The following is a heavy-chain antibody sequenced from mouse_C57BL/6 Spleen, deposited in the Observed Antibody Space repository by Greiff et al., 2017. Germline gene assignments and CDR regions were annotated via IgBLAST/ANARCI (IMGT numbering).Heavy chain of an antibody. V-gene: IGHV1-9*01. CDR2: ILPGSGST. J-gene: IGHJ4*01. D-gene: IGHD2-4*01. Sequence: QVQLQQSGAELMKPGASVKLSCTATGYTFTGYWIEWVKQRPGHGLEWIGEILPGSGSTNYNEKFKGKATFTSDTASNTAYMQRSSLTTEDSAIYYCARSDSYYAMDYWGQGTSVTVSS. CDR3: ARSDSYYAMDY. CDR1: GYTFTGYW.